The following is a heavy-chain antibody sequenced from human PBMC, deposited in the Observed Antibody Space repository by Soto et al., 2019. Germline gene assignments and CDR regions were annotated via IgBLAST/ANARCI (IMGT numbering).Heavy chain of an antibody. CDR1: GGTFSSYA. Sequence: SVKVSCKASGGTFSSYAISWVRQAPGQGLEWMGGIIPIFGTANYAQKFQGRVTITADESTSTAYMELSSLRSEDTAVYYCARVVTSRYDFGSGSPCRYGMDVWGQGTTVTVSS. CDR2: IIPIFGTA. D-gene: IGHD3-3*01. CDR3: ARVVTSRYDFGSGSPCRYGMDV. V-gene: IGHV1-69*13. J-gene: IGHJ6*02.